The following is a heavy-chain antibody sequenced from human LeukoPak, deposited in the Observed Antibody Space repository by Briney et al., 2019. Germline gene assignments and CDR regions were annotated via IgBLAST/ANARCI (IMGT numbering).Heavy chain of an antibody. CDR3: ARGWFGESHGMDV. J-gene: IGHJ6*02. CDR2: ISSSSSYI. Sequence: GGSLRLSCAASGFTFSSYSMNWVRQAPGKGLEWVSSISSSSSYIYYANSVKGRFTISRDNAKNSLYLQMNSLRAEDTAVYYCARGWFGESHGMDVWGQGTTVTVSS. V-gene: IGHV3-21*01. D-gene: IGHD3-10*01. CDR1: GFTFSSYS.